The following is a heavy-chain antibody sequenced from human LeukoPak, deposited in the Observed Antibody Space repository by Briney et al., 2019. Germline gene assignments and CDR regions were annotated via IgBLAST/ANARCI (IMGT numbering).Heavy chain of an antibody. CDR1: GFTFSSYG. CDR3: ASLPYYDFWSGYYPLMDYMDV. V-gene: IGHV3-30*03. D-gene: IGHD3-3*01. Sequence: GGSLRLSCAASGFTFSSYGMHWVRQAPGKGLEWVAVISYDGSNKYYADSVKGRFTISRDNSKNTLYLQMNSLRAEDTAVYYCASLPYYDFWSGYYPLMDYMDVWGKGTTVTVSS. CDR2: ISYDGSNK. J-gene: IGHJ6*03.